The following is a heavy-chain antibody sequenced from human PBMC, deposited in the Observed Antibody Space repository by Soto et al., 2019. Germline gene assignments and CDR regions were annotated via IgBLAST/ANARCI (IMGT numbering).Heavy chain of an antibody. CDR1: GGSFSGYY. CDR3: ARGPRYPLFDP. J-gene: IGHJ5*02. D-gene: IGHD1-26*01. V-gene: IGHV4-34*01. Sequence: QVQLQQWGAGLLKPSETLSLICAVYGGSFSGYYWSWTRQPPGKGLDWIGEINHSGSTNYNPSRTSRFTTSVDTAQNQFSLKLSSVTAADTAVYYCARGPRYPLFDPWGQGTLVTVAS. CDR2: INHSGST.